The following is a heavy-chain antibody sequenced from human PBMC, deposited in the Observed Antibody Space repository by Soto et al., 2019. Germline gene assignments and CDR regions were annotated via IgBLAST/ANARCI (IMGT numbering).Heavy chain of an antibody. V-gene: IGHV1-8*01. CDR3: ARWYCSSTSLDSFYFSGMDF. D-gene: IGHD2-2*01. CDR2: MNPNRGNT. J-gene: IGHJ6*02. CDR1: GYTFTSYD. Sequence: ASVKVSCKASGYTFTSYDINWVRQATGQGLEWMGWMNPNRGNTGYAQKPQGRDTMTRNTSLSTAYMELSSRRSYDTAVYYCARWYCSSTSLDSFYFSGMDFWGQGTTVTVSS.